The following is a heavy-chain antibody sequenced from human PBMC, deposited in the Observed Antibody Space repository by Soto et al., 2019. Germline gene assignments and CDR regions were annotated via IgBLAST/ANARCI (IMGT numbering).Heavy chain of an antibody. D-gene: IGHD3-10*01. CDR3: ARHDYWGSVTPVGVDY. CDR1: GGSISSSSYY. J-gene: IGHJ4*02. Sequence: SETLSLTCTVSGGSISSSSYYWGWIRQPPGKGLEWIGNIYYSGSTSYNPSLKSRVTISVDTSKNQFSLKLASVTAADTAVYYCARHDYWGSVTPVGVDYWGQGTRVTVSS. CDR2: IYYSGST. V-gene: IGHV4-39*01.